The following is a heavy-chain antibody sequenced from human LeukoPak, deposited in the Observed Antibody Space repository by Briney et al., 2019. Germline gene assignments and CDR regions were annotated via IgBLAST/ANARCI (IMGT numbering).Heavy chain of an antibody. CDR2: IYYSGST. D-gene: IGHD1-26*01. V-gene: IGHV4-59*01. Sequence: SETLSLTCTVPGGSLSSYYWSWIRQPPRKGLEWVGYIYYSGSTNYNTSLQSRVTISVATSKNQFPMKLSCMTVADTAVYYCARVGYGASYSALGYGSQGTLVTVSS. CDR3: ARVGYGASYSALGY. J-gene: IGHJ4*02. CDR1: GGSLSSYY.